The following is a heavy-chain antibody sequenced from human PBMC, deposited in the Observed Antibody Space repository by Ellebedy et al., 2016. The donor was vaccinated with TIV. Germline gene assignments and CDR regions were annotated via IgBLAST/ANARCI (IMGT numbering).Heavy chain of an antibody. J-gene: IGHJ6*02. Sequence: GESLKISCAASGFSVSNNYMTWVRQAPGKGLEWVSLIDSSGRTYYADSVKGRFTISRDNSKNTLYLEMNSLRLEDTAVYYCARERRFCGNECYLLYYYGMDVWGQGTTVTVSS. CDR3: ARERRFCGNECYLLYYYGMDV. V-gene: IGHV3-66*01. D-gene: IGHD2-21*01. CDR2: IDSSGRT. CDR1: GFSVSNNY.